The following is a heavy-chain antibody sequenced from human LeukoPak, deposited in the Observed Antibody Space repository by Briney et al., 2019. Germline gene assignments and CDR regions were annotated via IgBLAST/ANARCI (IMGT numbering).Heavy chain of an antibody. CDR3: ARDGSPNYYDSSGYYY. CDR2: ISYDGSNK. J-gene: IGHJ4*02. D-gene: IGHD3-22*01. Sequence: GRSLRLSCAASGFTFSSYAMHWVRQAPGKGLEWVAVISYDGSNKYYADSVKGRFTISRDNSKNTLYLQMNSLIAEDTAVYYCARDGSPNYYDSSGYYYWRQRTLVTVSS. V-gene: IGHV3-30-3*01. CDR1: GFTFSSYA.